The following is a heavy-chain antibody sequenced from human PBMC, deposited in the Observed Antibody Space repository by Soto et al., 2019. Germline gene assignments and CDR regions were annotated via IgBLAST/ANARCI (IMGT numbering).Heavy chain of an antibody. CDR3: AGEEYCSGCSCYFPDY. J-gene: IGHJ4*02. CDR2: IKQAGSEK. D-gene: IGHD2-15*01. CDR1: GFTFSSYW. V-gene: IGHV3-7*03. Sequence: EVQLVESGGGLVQPGGSLRLSCAASGFTFSSYWMSWVRQAPGKGLEWVANIKQAGSEKYYVDSVKGRFTISRDNAKNTLYLQMYSLRAEDTAVYYCAGEEYCSGCSCYFPDYWGQGTLVTVSS.